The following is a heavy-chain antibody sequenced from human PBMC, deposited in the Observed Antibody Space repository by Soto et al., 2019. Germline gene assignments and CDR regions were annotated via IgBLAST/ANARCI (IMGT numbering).Heavy chain of an antibody. V-gene: IGHV4-39*01. J-gene: IGHJ6*02. D-gene: IGHD3-3*01. CDR3: ARHGFGVVIGMDV. CDR2: SYYSGST. CDR1: GGSMGSSSYY. Sequence: SETLSLTCTASGGSMGSSSYYWGWIPQPPGKGLEWIGSSYYSGSTYYNPPLKSRVTISVYPSKNQFSLKLSSVTAADTAVYYCARHGFGVVIGMDVWGQGTTVTVSS.